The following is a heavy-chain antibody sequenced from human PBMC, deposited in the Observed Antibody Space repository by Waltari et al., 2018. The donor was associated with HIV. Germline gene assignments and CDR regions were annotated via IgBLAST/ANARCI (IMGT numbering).Heavy chain of an antibody. CDR1: GYTFTSYD. CDR3: ARVNSLTQSQACFNVDY. D-gene: IGHD3-9*01. Sequence: QVQLVQSGAEVKKPGASVKVSCTASGYTFTSYDINWVRQATGQGLEWMGWMNPNRGNTGYAQKFLGRVTVTRNTSISTDYMELSSLRSEDTAVYYCARVNSLTQSQACFNVDYWGQGTLVTVSS. CDR2: MNPNRGNT. J-gene: IGHJ4*02. V-gene: IGHV1-8*01.